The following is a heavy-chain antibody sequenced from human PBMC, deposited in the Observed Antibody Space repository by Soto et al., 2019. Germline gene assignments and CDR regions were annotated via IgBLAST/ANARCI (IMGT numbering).Heavy chain of an antibody. V-gene: IGHV1-18*01. Sequence: ASVKVSCKASGYTFTNFGISWVRQALGQGLEWMGWISAYNGNTNYAQKFQGRVTMTTDTSTSTAYMEVRSLRFDDTAVYYCAIFGGSVSGWGQGTLVTVSS. CDR2: ISAYNGNT. CDR1: GYTFTNFG. D-gene: IGHD3-10*01. J-gene: IGHJ4*02. CDR3: AIFGGSVSG.